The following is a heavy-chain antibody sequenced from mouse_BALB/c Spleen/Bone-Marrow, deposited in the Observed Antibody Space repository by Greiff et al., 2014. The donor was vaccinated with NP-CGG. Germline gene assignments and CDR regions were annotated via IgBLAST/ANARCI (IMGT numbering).Heavy chain of an antibody. CDR3: AREGYGSSYGFAY. CDR2: INPYNGGS. CDR1: GYSFAGYT. Sequence: LMESGASMKISCKASGYSFAGYTMNWVKQSHGKNLEWIGLINPYNGGSSYNQKFKGKATLTVDKSSSTAYMELLSLTSEDSAVYYCAREGYGSSYGFAYWGQGTLVTVSA. D-gene: IGHD1-1*01. J-gene: IGHJ3*01. V-gene: IGHV1-26*01.